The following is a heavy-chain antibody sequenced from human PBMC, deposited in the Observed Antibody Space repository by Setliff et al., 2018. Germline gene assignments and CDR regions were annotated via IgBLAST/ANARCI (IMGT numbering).Heavy chain of an antibody. CDR3: ARGPLDFVVAPPAAKFDF. Sequence: ASVKVSCKASGYTFNNYFLHWVRQAPGQGLEWMGRFHPYSGHTNYAQNIQGRVTLTADTPTSTAYMELRSLRSDDTAVYYWARGPLDFVVAPPAAKFDFWGQGTLVTVSS. J-gene: IGHJ4*02. V-gene: IGHV1-18*04. D-gene: IGHD2-2*01. CDR1: GYTFNNYF. CDR2: FHPYSGHT.